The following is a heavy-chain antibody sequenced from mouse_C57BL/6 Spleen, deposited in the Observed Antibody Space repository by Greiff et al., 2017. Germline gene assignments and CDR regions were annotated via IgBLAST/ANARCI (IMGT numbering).Heavy chain of an antibody. Sequence: EVKVEESGPGMVKPSQSLSLTCTVTGYSITSGYDWHWIRHFPGNKLEWMGYISYSGSTNYNPSLKSRISITHDTSKNHFFLKLNSVTTEDTATYYCARADGYYAWFAYWGQGTLVTVSA. V-gene: IGHV3-1*01. CDR1: GYSITSGYD. CDR3: ARADGYYAWFAY. D-gene: IGHD2-3*01. CDR2: ISYSGST. J-gene: IGHJ3*01.